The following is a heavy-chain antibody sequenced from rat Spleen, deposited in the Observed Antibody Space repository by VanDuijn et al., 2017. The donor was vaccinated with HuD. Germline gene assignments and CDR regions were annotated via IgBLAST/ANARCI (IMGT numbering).Heavy chain of an antibody. CDR1: GFTFSGFP. D-gene: IGHD1-4*01. CDR2: ISTSGAGT. Sequence: EVQLVESGGGLVQPGRSMKLSCAASGFTFSGFPMAWVRQAPTEGLEWVASISTSGAGTFYRDSVKGRFTVSRDNAESTLYLQMNSLRSGDTATYYFTRVDYPGVAHYFDYWGQGVMVTVSS. J-gene: IGHJ2*01. V-gene: IGHV5-46*01. CDR3: TRVDYPGVAHYFDY.